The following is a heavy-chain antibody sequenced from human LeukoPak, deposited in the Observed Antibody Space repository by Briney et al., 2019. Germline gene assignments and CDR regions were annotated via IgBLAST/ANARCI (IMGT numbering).Heavy chain of an antibody. J-gene: IGHJ4*02. Sequence: GGSLRLPCAASGFTLSDYYMSWIRQAPGKGLEWVSYSSSSGTTIYYADSVKGRFAISRDNAKNSLYLQMNSLRAEDTAVYYCARRRDFIDYWGQGTLVTVSS. D-gene: IGHD3/OR15-3a*01. V-gene: IGHV3-11*01. CDR3: ARRRDFIDY. CDR1: GFTLSDYY. CDR2: SSSSGTTI.